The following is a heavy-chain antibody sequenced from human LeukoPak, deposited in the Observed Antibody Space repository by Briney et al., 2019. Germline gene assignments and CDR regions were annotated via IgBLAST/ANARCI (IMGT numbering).Heavy chain of an antibody. CDR1: GGTFSSYA. CDR2: IIPIFGTA. J-gene: IGHJ6*03. CDR3: ARALTKYYYYYMDV. Sequence: ASVKVSCKASGGTFSSYAISWVRQAPGQGLEWMGGIIPIFGTANYAQKFQGRVTITADKSTSTAYMELSSLRSEDTAVYYCARALTKYYYYYMDVWGKGTTVTVSS. D-gene: IGHD3-3*01. V-gene: IGHV1-69*06.